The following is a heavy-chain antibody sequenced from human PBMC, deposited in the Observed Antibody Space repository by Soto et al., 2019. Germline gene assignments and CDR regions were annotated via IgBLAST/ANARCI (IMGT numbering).Heavy chain of an antibody. CDR2: IYPGDSDT. Sequence: GESLKISCKGSGYSFPRYWIAWVRQMPGKGLEWMGIIYPGDSDTRYSPSFQGRVTISADKSISTAYLQWSSLKASDTAMYYCARVDYYDSSGYYSLMDVWGPGTTATASS. J-gene: IGHJ6*02. CDR3: ARVDYYDSSGYYSLMDV. V-gene: IGHV5-51*01. CDR1: GYSFPRYW. D-gene: IGHD3-22*01.